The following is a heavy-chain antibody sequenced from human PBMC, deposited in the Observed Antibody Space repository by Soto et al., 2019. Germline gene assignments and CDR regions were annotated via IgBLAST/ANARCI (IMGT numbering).Heavy chain of an antibody. CDR2: IFSNDET. J-gene: IGHJ6*03. CDR3: ARIGPLLGVPDMDF. CDR1: GFSLSNARMG. D-gene: IGHD6-6*01. Sequence: QVTLKESGPVLVKPTETLTLTCTVSGFSLSNARMGVSWIGQPPGKALEWIAHIFSNDETAYSTSLKSRLTISKDTSKSQVVLSMTTMDPVDTGTYYCARIGPLLGVPDMDFWGKGTTVTVSS. V-gene: IGHV2-26*01.